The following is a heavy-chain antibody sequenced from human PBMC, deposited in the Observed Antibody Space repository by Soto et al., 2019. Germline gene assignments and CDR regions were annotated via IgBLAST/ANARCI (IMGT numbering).Heavy chain of an antibody. Sequence: QVQLVESGGGVVQPGRSLRLSCAASGFMFSNYGMHWVRQAPGKGLEWVAVISYEGTNKYYADSVKGRFTISRDNPKNTLYLQMNSLRAEDTAVYYCAKETELQAYYYYYGMDVWGQGTTVTVSS. J-gene: IGHJ6*02. CDR2: ISYEGTNK. V-gene: IGHV3-30*18. D-gene: IGHD1-26*01. CDR1: GFMFSNYG. CDR3: AKETELQAYYYYYGMDV.